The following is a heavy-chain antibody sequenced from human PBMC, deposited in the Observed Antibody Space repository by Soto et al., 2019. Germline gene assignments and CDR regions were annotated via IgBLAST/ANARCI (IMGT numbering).Heavy chain of an antibody. V-gene: IGHV1-2*02. Sequence: GASVKVSCKASGYTFTGYYMHWVRQAPGQGLEWMGWINPNSGGTNYAQKFQGRVTMTRDTSISTAYMELSRLRSDDTAVYYCASLFPMIVVAGVGVDIWGQGTMVTVSS. J-gene: IGHJ3*02. CDR3: ASLFPMIVVAGVGVDI. CDR2: INPNSGGT. D-gene: IGHD3-22*01. CDR1: GYTFTGYY.